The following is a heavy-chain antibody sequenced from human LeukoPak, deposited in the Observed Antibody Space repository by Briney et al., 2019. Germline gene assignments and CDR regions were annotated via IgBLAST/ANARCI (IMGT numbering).Heavy chain of an antibody. Sequence: SETLSLTCTVSGGSISSYYWSWIRQPAGKGLEWIGRIYTSGSTNYNPSLESRVTMSVDTSKNQFSLKLSSVTAADTAVYYCAREPPGYYDSSGYYVFDYWGQGTLVTVSS. CDR3: AREPPGYYDSSGYYVFDY. J-gene: IGHJ4*02. CDR1: GGSISSYY. D-gene: IGHD3-22*01. CDR2: IYTSGST. V-gene: IGHV4-4*07.